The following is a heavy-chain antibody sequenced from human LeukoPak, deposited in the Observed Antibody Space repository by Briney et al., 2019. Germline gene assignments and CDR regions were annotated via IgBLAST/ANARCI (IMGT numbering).Heavy chain of an antibody. D-gene: IGHD3-10*01. CDR1: GGTFSSYA. V-gene: IGHV1-69*04. CDR3: ARLPAEATQYYGSGSYPK. Sequence: GASVKVSCKASGGTFSSYAISWARQAPGQGLEWMGRIIPILGIANYAQKFQGRVTITADKSTSTAYMELSSLRSEDTAVYYCARLPAEATQYYGSGSYPKWGQGTLVTVSS. CDR2: IIPILGIA. J-gene: IGHJ4*02.